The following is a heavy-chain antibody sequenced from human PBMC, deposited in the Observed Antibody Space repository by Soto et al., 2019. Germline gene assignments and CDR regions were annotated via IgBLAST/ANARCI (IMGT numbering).Heavy chain of an antibody. CDR2: IKEDGRGK. D-gene: IGHD3-16*01. V-gene: IGHV3-7*03. CDR3: VRVGRLGGY. J-gene: IGHJ4*02. CDR1: GITFRSYG. Sequence: GGPLRSPCRAFGITFRSYGMSWVRKAPGKGREWVANIKEDGRGKYYVDSVKSRFSISRDNARNTLYLQMNSLRVEDTAVYYCVRVGRLGGYWGQGALVTVSS.